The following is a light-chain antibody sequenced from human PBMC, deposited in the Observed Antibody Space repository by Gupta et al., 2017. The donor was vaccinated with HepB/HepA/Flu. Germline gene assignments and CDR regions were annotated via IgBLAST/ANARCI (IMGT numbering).Light chain of an antibody. Sequence: QSVLTQPPSVSGAPGQRVTISCTVSNSNIGAGYDVHWYRQLPGTAPQLLIYINTNRPSGVPDRLSASKSGTSASLAITGLQAEDEADYYCQSYDSSLRVYVFGAGTKVTVL. J-gene: IGLJ1*01. CDR2: INT. CDR1: NSNIGAGYD. V-gene: IGLV1-40*01. CDR3: QSYDSSLRVYV.